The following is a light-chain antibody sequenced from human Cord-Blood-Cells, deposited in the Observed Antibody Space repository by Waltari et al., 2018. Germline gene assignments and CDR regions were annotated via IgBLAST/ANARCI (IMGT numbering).Light chain of an antibody. J-gene: IGKJ4*01. Sequence: EIVMTQSPATLSLSPGEIATLSCRASQSVSSSYLSWYQQKPGQAPRLLIYGASTRATGIPARFSGSGSGTDFTLTISSLQPEDFAVYYCQQDYNLPPLTFGGGTKVEIK. CDR3: QQDYNLPPLT. CDR2: GAS. CDR1: QSVSSSY. V-gene: IGKV3D-7*01.